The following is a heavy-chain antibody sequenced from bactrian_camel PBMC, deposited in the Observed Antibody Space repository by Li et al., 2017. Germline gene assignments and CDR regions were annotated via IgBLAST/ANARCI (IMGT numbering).Heavy chain of an antibody. D-gene: IGHD6*01. Sequence: HVQLVESGGALVQPGGSLRLSCIASGFTFSDNYMFWVRQAPGKGLEWVSTINDGGGTTYYPDSVKARFTISRDNAKSTHYLQLNSLKTEDTAMYYCAKDLGSIWRAGYAMDYWGKGTQVTVS. CDR2: INDGGGTT. J-gene: IGHJ7*01. CDR1: GFTFSDNY. V-gene: IGHV3S1*01.